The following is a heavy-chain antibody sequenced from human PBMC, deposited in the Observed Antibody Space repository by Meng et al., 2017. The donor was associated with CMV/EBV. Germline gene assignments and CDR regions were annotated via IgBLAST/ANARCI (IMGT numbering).Heavy chain of an antibody. CDR3: ARSRSGPPLHDAFDI. CDR2: IYHSGGT. Sequence: SETLSLTCTVSGYSISSGYYWGWIRQPPGKGLEWIGSIYHSGGTYYNPSLKSRVTISVDTSKNQFSLKLSSVTAADTAVYYCARSRSGPPLHDAFDIWGQGTMVTVSS. CDR1: GYSISSGYY. D-gene: IGHD2-15*01. J-gene: IGHJ3*02. V-gene: IGHV4-38-2*02.